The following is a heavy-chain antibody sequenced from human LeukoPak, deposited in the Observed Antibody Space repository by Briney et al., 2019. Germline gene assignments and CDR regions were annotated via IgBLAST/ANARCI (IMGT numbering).Heavy chain of an antibody. V-gene: IGHV4-59*01. D-gene: IGHD6-13*01. J-gene: IGHJ4*02. Sequence: SETLSLTCTVSGGSISNYYWNWIRQPPGKGLEWIGYVYYTGSTNYNPSLKSRVTMSVDTSKNQFSLNLRSVTPEDTAVYYCARNLIPEQLVLNFWGQGTLVTVSS. CDR3: ARNLIPEQLVLNF. CDR2: VYYTGST. CDR1: GGSISNYY.